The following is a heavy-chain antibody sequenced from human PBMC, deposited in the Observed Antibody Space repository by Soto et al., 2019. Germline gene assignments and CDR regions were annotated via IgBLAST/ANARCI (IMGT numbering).Heavy chain of an antibody. CDR1: GFSFSDYN. Sequence: GSLRLSCAVSGFSFSDYNMNWVRQARGKGVEWVSYINSNSGVIYYADSVRGRFTISRDNAKNSVYLQMNSLSDGDTAVYYCARDGPIAAAVTPKPYYFDYCGRGTLVTVSS. D-gene: IGHD6-25*01. CDR3: ARDGPIAAAVTPKPYYFDY. V-gene: IGHV3-48*02. CDR2: INSNSGVI. J-gene: IGHJ4*02.